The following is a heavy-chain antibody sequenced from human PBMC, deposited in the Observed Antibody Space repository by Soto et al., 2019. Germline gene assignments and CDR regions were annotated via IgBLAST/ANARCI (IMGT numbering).Heavy chain of an antibody. D-gene: IGHD3-16*01. CDR2: INWIGGST. CDR3: ARHGGTPDLYFDY. Sequence: GGSLRLSCAASGFIFGAHAMSWVRHAPGKGLEWVSAINWIGGSTNYADSMKGRFTISRDNAKNSLYLQMSSLRAEDTALYYCARHGGTPDLYFDYWGQGTPVTVSS. V-gene: IGHV3-20*04. J-gene: IGHJ4*02. CDR1: GFIFGAHA.